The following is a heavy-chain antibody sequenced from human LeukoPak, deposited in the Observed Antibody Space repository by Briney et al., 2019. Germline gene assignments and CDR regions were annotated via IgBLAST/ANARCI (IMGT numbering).Heavy chain of an antibody. V-gene: IGHV3-21*01. CDR3: ARDIPVAGPPFDY. CDR1: EFTVNNNY. J-gene: IGHJ4*02. Sequence: GGSLRLSCAASEFTVNNNYMSWVRQAPGKGLEWVSSISSSSSYIYYADSVKGRFTISRDNAKNSLYLQMNSLRAEDTAVYYCARDIPVAGPPFDYWGQGTLVTVSS. D-gene: IGHD6-19*01. CDR2: ISSSSSYI.